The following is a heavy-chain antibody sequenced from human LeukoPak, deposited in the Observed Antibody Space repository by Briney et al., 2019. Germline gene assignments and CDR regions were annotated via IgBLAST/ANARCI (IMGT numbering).Heavy chain of an antibody. Sequence: SVKVSCKXSGGTFSSYAISWVRQAPGQGLEWMGGIIPIFGTANYAQKFQGRVTITADESTSTAYMELSSLRSEDTAVYYCAREGGYDFWSGQGFNYWGQGTLVTVSS. CDR1: GGTFSSYA. CDR2: IIPIFGTA. J-gene: IGHJ4*02. V-gene: IGHV1-69*13. CDR3: AREGGYDFWSGQGFNY. D-gene: IGHD3-3*01.